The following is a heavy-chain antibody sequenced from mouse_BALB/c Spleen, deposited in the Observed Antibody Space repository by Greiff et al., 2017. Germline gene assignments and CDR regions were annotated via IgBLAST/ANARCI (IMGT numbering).Heavy chain of an antibody. V-gene: IGHV5-6*02. Sequence: DVKLVESGGDLVKPGGSLKLSCAASGFTFSSYGMSWVRQTPDKRLEWVATISSGGSYTYYPDSVKGRFTISRDNAKNTLYLQMSSLKSEDTAMYYCARLTTVVATGSMDYWGQGTSVTVSS. CDR2: ISSGGSYT. D-gene: IGHD1-1*01. CDR1: GFTFSSYG. J-gene: IGHJ4*01. CDR3: ARLTTVVATGSMDY.